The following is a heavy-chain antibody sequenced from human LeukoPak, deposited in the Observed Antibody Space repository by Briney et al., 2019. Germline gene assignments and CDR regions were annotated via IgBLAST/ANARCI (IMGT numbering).Heavy chain of an antibody. J-gene: IGHJ4*02. D-gene: IGHD3-22*01. CDR1: GGSISSYY. CDR3: ARSSGYYFFDY. Sequence: PSETLSLTCTVSGGSISSYYWSWIRQPPGKGLEWIGYIYYSGSTNYNPSLKSRVTISVDTSKNQFSLKLSSVTAADTAVYYCARSSGYYFFDYWGQGTLVIVSS. V-gene: IGHV4-59*01. CDR2: IYYSGST.